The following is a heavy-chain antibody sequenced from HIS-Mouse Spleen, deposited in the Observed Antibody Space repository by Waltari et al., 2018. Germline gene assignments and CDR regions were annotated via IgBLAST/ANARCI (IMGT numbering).Heavy chain of an antibody. J-gene: IGHJ5*02. D-gene: IGHD3-22*01. V-gene: IGHV4-34*01. CDR3: ARAQDYYDSSGWGFDP. Sequence: QVQLQQWGAGLLKPSETLSLTCAVSGGSSSVYYWSWIRHPPGKGLEWIGEINHSGSTNYNPSLKSRVTISVDTSKNQFSLKLSSVTAADTAVYYCARAQDYYDSSGWGFDPWGQGTLVTVSS. CDR1: GGSSSVYY. CDR2: INHSGST.